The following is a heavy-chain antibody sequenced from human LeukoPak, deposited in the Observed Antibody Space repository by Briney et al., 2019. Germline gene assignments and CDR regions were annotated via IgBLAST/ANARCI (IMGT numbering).Heavy chain of an antibody. CDR2: ISNDGNNK. Sequence: GGSLRLSCAASGFTFSSYWMSWVRQAPGKGLEWVAVISNDGNNKYYGDSVKGRFTISRDTSKNTLYLLMNSLRADDTAVYYCARGQYCSGTSCYTYFYYYNMDVWGQGTTVTVSS. V-gene: IGHV3-30*03. J-gene: IGHJ6*02. D-gene: IGHD2-2*02. CDR3: ARGQYCSGTSCYTYFYYYNMDV. CDR1: GFTFSSYW.